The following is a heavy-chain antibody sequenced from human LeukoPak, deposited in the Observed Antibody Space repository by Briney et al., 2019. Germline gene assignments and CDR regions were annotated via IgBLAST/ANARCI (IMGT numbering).Heavy chain of an antibody. V-gene: IGHV1-2*02. CDR2: INPNSGGT. CDR3: ARDYCSSTSCLVDWFDP. J-gene: IGHJ5*02. D-gene: IGHD2-2*01. Sequence: ASVKVSCKASGYTFIGYYMHWVRQAPGQGLEWMGWINPNSGGTNYAQKFQGRVTMTRDTSINTAYMELSRLRSDDTAVYYCARDYCSSTSCLVDWFDPWGQGTLVTVSS. CDR1: GYTFIGYY.